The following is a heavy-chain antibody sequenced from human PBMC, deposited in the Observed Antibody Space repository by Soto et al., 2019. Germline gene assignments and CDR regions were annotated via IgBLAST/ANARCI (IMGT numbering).Heavy chain of an antibody. D-gene: IGHD3-22*01. CDR1: GGSILDSTYY. CDR2: IFYSGGT. Sequence: QLLLRESGPGLVKPSEALCLTCTVSGGSILDSTYYWAWIRQSPGKGLEWIGTIFYSGGTFYTPSLKSRVTMSVDTSNNQFSLKLSSVTAADTAVYYCARQASGYYYGWSDPWGQGTLVTVSS. CDR3: ARQASGYYYGWSDP. J-gene: IGHJ5*02. V-gene: IGHV4-39*01.